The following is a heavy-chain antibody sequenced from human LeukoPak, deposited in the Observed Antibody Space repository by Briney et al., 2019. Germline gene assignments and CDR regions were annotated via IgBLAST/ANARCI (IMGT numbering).Heavy chain of an antibody. CDR1: GFTFDNYA. V-gene: IGHV3-9*01. CDR3: ARSLTGYSPSFDY. CDR2: ITSDGANV. D-gene: IGHD3-9*01. Sequence: GRSLRLSCAASGFTFDNYAMHWVRQVPGKALEWVSGITSDGANVVYADSVKGRFTISRDNAKNSLYLQMNSLRAEDTAVYYCARSLTGYSPSFDYWGQGTLVTVSS. J-gene: IGHJ4*02.